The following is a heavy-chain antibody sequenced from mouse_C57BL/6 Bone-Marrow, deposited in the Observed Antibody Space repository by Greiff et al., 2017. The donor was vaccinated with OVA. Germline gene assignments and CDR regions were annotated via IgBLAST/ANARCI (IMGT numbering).Heavy chain of an antibody. CDR1: GYTFTSYW. Sequence: QVQLQQPGAELVKPGASVKLSCKASGYTFTSYWMHWVQQRPGRGLEWIGRIDPNSGGTKYNEKFKSKVTLSVDKPSSTAYMQISRLTSEDTAVEYCARYGYSNYVWFAYWGQGTLVTVAA. CDR3: ARYGYSNYVWFAY. D-gene: IGHD2-5*01. CDR2: IDPNSGGT. V-gene: IGHV1-72*01. J-gene: IGHJ3*01.